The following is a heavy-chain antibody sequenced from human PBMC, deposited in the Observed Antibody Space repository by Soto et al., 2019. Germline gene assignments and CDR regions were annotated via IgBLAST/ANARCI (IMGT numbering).Heavy chain of an antibody. V-gene: IGHV1-18*01. Sequence: GASVKVSWKASGYTFTSYGISWVRQAPGQGLEWMGWISAYNGNTNYAQKLQGRVTMTTDTSTSTAYMELRSLRSDDTAVYYCARGGYSSSWYKYYYGMDVWGQGTTVTVSS. CDR1: GYTFTSYG. CDR3: ARGGYSSSWYKYYYGMDV. J-gene: IGHJ6*02. CDR2: ISAYNGNT. D-gene: IGHD6-13*01.